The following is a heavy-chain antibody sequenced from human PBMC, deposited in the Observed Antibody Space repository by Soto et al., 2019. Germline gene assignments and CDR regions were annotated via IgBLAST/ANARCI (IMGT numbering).Heavy chain of an antibody. J-gene: IGHJ3*02. CDR2: ISWNSGSI. CDR1: GFTFDDYA. Sequence: EVQLVESGGGLVQPGRSLRLSCAASGFTFDDYAMHWVRQAPGKGLEWVSGISWNSGSIGYADSVKGRFTISRDNAKNYLYLQMNSLRAEDTALYYCAKDIRQLGCCDAFDIWGQGTMVTVSS. V-gene: IGHV3-9*01. D-gene: IGHD6-6*01. CDR3: AKDIRQLGCCDAFDI.